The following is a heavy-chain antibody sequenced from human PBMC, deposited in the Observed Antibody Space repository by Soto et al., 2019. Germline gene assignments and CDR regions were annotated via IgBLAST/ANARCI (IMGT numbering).Heavy chain of an antibody. Sequence: GGSLRLSCAASGFTFSTYAMHWVRQAPGKGLEWVAVILDDGSNEYYADSVKGRLTISRDNSKSTLYLQMNSLRGEDMAVYYCAKDRTGRSPMYFDHWGQGTLVTVSS. J-gene: IGHJ4*02. CDR3: AKDRTGRSPMYFDH. D-gene: IGHD2-15*01. V-gene: IGHV3-30*18. CDR2: ILDDGSNE. CDR1: GFTFSTYA.